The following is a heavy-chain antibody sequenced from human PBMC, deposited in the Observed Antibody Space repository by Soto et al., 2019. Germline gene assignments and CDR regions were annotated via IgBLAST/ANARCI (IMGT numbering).Heavy chain of an antibody. J-gene: IGHJ5*01. Sequence: QVQLVESGGGVVQPGRSLRLSCAASGFTFSSYGMHWVRQALGKGLEWVAVISYGGSNKYYADSVKGRFTISKDNSXXXLXXQRNKLTAEYTAVYYCVTANGITTSCYRLDHWCDSWGQGPLVTLSS. D-gene: IGHD2-2*01. CDR3: VTANGITTSCYRLDHWCDS. V-gene: IGHV3-30*03. CDR2: ISYGGSNK. CDR1: GFTFSSYG.